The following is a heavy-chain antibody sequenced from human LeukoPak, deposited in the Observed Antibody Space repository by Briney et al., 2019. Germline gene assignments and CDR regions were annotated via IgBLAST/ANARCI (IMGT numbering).Heavy chain of an antibody. V-gene: IGHV4-39*01. D-gene: IGHD3-10*01. CDR2: IYYSGST. CDR1: GGSISSSRYY. CDR3: ARGGPYSLYYYGSGSYP. Sequence: SETLSLTCTVSGGSISSSRYYWGWIRQPPGKGLEWIGSIYYSGSTYYNPSLKSRVTISVDTSKNQFSLKLSSVTAADTAVYYCARGGPYSLYYYGSGSYPWGQGTLVTVSS. J-gene: IGHJ5*02.